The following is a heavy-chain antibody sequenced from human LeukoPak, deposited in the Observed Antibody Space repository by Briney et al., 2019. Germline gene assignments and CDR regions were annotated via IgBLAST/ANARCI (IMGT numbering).Heavy chain of an antibody. J-gene: IGHJ4*02. Sequence: GATVKVSCKASGYTFTGYYMHWVRQAPGQGLEWMGWINPNSGGTNYAQKFQGRVTMTRDTSISTAYMELSRLRSDDTAVYYCAGETYYYDSSGPNDYWGQGTLVTVSS. CDR2: INPNSGGT. D-gene: IGHD3-22*01. V-gene: IGHV1-2*02. CDR3: AGETYYYDSSGPNDY. CDR1: GYTFTGYY.